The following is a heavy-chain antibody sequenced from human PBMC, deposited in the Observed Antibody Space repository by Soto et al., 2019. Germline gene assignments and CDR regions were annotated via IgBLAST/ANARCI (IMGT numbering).Heavy chain of an antibody. CDR2: ISSRSDI. V-gene: IGHV3-21*01. D-gene: IGHD1-26*01. CDR1: GFTFSTYS. CDR3: ARAPSGTYSLDY. Sequence: GGSLRLSCVGSGFTFSTYSINWVRQAPGKGLEWVSSISSRSDIYYADSVKGRFTISRDNAKNSVSLQMNSLRAEDTAVYYCARAPSGTYSLDYWGQGTLVTVSS. J-gene: IGHJ4*02.